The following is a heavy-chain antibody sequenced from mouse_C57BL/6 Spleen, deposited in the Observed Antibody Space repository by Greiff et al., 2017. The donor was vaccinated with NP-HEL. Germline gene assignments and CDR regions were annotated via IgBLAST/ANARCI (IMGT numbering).Heavy chain of an antibody. CDR1: GYTFTDYN. D-gene: IGHD3-3*01. V-gene: IGHV1-18*01. Sequence: EVQLQQSGPELVKPGASVKIPCKASGYTFTDYNMDWVKQSHGKSLEWIGDINPNNGGTIYNQKFKGKATLTVDKSSSTAYMELRSLTSEDTAVYYCAREGSYPFAYWGQGTLVTVSA. CDR2: INPNNGGT. CDR3: AREGSYPFAY. J-gene: IGHJ3*01.